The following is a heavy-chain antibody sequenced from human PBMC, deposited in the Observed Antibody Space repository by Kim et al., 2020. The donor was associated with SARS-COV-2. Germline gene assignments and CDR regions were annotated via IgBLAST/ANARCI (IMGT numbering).Heavy chain of an antibody. Sequence: GGSLRLSCAASGFTFSSYGMNWVRQAPGKGLEWVSYISSSSSTIYYADSVKGRFTISRDNAKNSLYLQMNSLRDEDTAVYYCARGLLWSLTWVYGMDVWGQGTTVTVSS. V-gene: IGHV3-48*02. CDR1: GFTFSSYG. D-gene: IGHD3-10*01. CDR2: ISSSSSTI. J-gene: IGHJ6*02. CDR3: ARGLLWSLTWVYGMDV.